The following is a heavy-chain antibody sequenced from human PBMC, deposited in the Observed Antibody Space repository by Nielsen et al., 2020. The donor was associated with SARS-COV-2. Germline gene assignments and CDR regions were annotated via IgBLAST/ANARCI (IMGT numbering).Heavy chain of an antibody. CDR1: GFTFSSYE. CDR3: VRKDTSMGFYYYGMDV. CDR2: ISKSYTPI. V-gene: IGHV3-48*03. D-gene: IGHD5-18*01. J-gene: IGHJ6*02. Sequence: GGSLRLSCAASGFTFSSYEMNWVRQAPGKGLEWVSYISKSYTPIDYADSVKGRFTISRDNARNSLYLQMKGLRAEDTAVYYCVRKDTSMGFYYYGMDVWGRGTTVTVSS.